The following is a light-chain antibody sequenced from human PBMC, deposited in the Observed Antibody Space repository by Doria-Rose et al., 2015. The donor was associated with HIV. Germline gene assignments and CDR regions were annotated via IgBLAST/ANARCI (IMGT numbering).Light chain of an antibody. CDR2: EVS. J-gene: IGLJ1*01. Sequence: SWYQPHPGKAPKLIIYEVSNRPSGVSHRFSGSKSGNTASLTISGLQAEDEADYYCSSYATSGTLIVFGTGTKVTVL. V-gene: IGLV2-14*01. CDR3: SSYATSGTLIV.